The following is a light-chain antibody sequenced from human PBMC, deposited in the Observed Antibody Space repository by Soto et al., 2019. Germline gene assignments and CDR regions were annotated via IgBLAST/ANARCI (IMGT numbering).Light chain of an antibody. V-gene: IGLV2-14*01. CDR3: SSYTRSTTLNVI. CDR1: SSDVGGYKY. Sequence: QSVLTQPASVSGSHGQSITISCTGTSSDVGGYKYVSWYQQHPGKVPKLMIYEVSNRPSGVSNRFSGSKSGNTASLSISGLQDEDEAEYYCSSYTRSTTLNVIFGGGTTLTVL. J-gene: IGLJ2*01. CDR2: EVS.